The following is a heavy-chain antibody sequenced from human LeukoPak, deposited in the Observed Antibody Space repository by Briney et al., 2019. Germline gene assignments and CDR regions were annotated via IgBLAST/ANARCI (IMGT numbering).Heavy chain of an antibody. CDR3: AKDLTRRTYGGAADY. Sequence: GGSLRLSCAASGFIFDDYAMHWVRQVPGKGLEWVSGINWKSGSTGYADSVKGRFTISRDNANNSLYLQMNSLRAEDTAFYYCAKDLTRRTYGGAADYWGQGTLVTVSS. CDR2: INWKSGST. V-gene: IGHV3-9*01. D-gene: IGHD4-23*01. CDR1: GFIFDDYA. J-gene: IGHJ4*02.